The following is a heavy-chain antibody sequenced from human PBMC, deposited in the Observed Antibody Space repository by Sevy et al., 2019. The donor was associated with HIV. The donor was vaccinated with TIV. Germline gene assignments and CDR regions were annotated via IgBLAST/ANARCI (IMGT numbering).Heavy chain of an antibody. CDR3: ARPSYGSGRGYQNYFYYYGMND. CDR1: GGTFSSFA. D-gene: IGHD3-10*01. CDR2: IIPIFGTT. J-gene: IGHJ6*02. Sequence: ASVKVSCKASGGTFSSFALSWVRQAPGQGLEWMGGIIPIFGTTKYAQKFQGRVTIIADESTSTAYMELSGLGSEDTAVYYCARPSYGSGRGYQNYFYYYGMNDWGPGTTVTVSS. V-gene: IGHV1-69*13.